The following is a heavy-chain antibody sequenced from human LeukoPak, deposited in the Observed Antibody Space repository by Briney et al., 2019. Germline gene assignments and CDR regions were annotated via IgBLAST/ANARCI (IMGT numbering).Heavy chain of an antibody. J-gene: IGHJ4*02. D-gene: IGHD3-10*01. CDR1: GYTFTSYD. CDR3: ARVRVDYYGSGSYYKVNDY. V-gene: IGHV1-8*03. Sequence: GASVKVSCKASGYTFTSYDINWVRQAPGQGLEWMGWMNPNSGNTGYAQKFQGRVTITRNTSISTAYMELSSLRSEDTAMYYCARVRVDYYGSGSYYKVNDYWGQGTLVTVSS. CDR2: MNPNSGNT.